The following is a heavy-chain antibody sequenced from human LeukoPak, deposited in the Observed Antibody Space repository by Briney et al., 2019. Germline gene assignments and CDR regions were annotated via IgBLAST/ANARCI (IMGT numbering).Heavy chain of an antibody. Sequence: SQTLSLTCTVSGDSISGNHYWNWIRQPAGKGLEWIGRIFTSGNSNYNPSLTSRVTISLDTSKDQFSLRLSSVTAADTAFYYCARESATSGSTDWGQGTLVTVSS. D-gene: IGHD3-10*01. J-gene: IGHJ4*02. CDR3: ARESATSGSTD. CDR1: GDSISGNHY. V-gene: IGHV4-61*02. CDR2: IFTSGNS.